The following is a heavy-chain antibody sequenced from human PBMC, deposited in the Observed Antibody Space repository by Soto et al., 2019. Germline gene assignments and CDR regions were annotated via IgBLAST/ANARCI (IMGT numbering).Heavy chain of an antibody. V-gene: IGHV1-24*01. J-gene: IGHJ4*02. Sequence: QLQLVQSGAEVKKPGASVKVSCKVSGYTLVELSMHWVRQAPGKGLEWMGGYDPEDGETIYAQTFQGRVTMTEDTSTDTAYMELSSLRSEDTAVYYCTTGQRPIRFLEWLSRYYFDYWGPGTLVTVSS. CDR2: YDPEDGET. D-gene: IGHD3-3*01. CDR3: TTGQRPIRFLEWLSRYYFDY. CDR1: GYTLVELS.